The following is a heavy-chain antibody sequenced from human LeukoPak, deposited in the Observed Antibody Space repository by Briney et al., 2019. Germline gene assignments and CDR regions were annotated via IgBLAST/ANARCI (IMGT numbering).Heavy chain of an antibody. CDR1: GFTFSSYA. V-gene: IGHV3-30-3*01. CDR3: AKGTERWLQSLAFDY. CDR2: ISYDGSNK. J-gene: IGHJ4*02. D-gene: IGHD5-24*01. Sequence: GGSLRLSCAASGFTFSSYAMHWVRQAPGKGLEWVAVISYDGSNKYYADSVKGRFTISRDNSKNTLYLQMNSLRAEDTAVYYCAKGTERWLQSLAFDYWGQGTLVTVSS.